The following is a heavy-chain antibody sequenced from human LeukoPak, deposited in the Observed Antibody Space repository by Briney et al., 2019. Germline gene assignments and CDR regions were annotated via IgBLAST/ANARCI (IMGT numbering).Heavy chain of an antibody. J-gene: IGHJ4*02. CDR3: ARGREVRFLEWLPTSYYFDY. CDR1: GYTFTSYD. V-gene: IGHV1-8*01. D-gene: IGHD3-3*01. CDR2: MNPNSGNT. Sequence: ASVKVSCKASGYTFTSYDINWVRQAPGQGLEWMGWMNPNSGNTGYAQKFQGRVTMTRNTSISTAYMELSSLRSEDTAVYYCARGREVRFLEWLPTSYYFDYWGQGTLVTVSS.